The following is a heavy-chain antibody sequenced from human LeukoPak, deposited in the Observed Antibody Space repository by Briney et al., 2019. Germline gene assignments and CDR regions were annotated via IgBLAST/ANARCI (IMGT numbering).Heavy chain of an antibody. Sequence: GGSLRLSCAASGFTFSSYGMHWVRQAPGKGLEWVAFIRYDGSNKYYADSVKGRFTISRDNSKNTLYPQMNSLRAEDTAVYYCAKERGWTAAFDIWGQGTMVTVSS. CDR3: AKERGWTAAFDI. V-gene: IGHV3-30*02. D-gene: IGHD6-19*01. CDR1: GFTFSSYG. J-gene: IGHJ3*02. CDR2: IRYDGSNK.